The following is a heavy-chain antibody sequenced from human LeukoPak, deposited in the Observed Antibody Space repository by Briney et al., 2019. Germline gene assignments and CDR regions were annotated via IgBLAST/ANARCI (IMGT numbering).Heavy chain of an antibody. J-gene: IGHJ4*02. CDR1: GFTFSNFA. Sequence: GGSLRLSCAASGFTFSNFAMSWVRQAPGKGLEWVSAISASGGHTYYADSVKGRFTISRDSSKNTLYLQMNSLRAEDTAVYYRAKAGPIAAAGTGFDYWGQGTLVTVS. V-gene: IGHV3-23*01. D-gene: IGHD6-13*01. CDR3: AKAGPIAAAGTGFDY. CDR2: ISASGGHT.